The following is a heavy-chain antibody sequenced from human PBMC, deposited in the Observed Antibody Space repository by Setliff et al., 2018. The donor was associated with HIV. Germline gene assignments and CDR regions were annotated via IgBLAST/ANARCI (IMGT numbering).Heavy chain of an antibody. Sequence: NPSETLSLTCTVSGGSVSTTNYYWSWIRQPPGKGLEWIGYIHYSGSAAYYSPSLQSRSTISIDTSKNQFSLRLTSVTAADTAIYYCGREVDVLTTSDAFDIWGRGTMVTVSS. CDR3: GREVDVLTTSDAFDI. CDR1: GGSVSTTNYY. V-gene: IGHV4-30-4*08. D-gene: IGHD2-21*02. CDR2: IHYSGSAA. J-gene: IGHJ3*02.